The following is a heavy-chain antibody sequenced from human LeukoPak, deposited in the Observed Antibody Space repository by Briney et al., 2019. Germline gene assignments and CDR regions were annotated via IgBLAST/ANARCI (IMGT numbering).Heavy chain of an antibody. CDR1: GFTVSSNY. Sequence: GGSLRLSCAASGFTVSSNYMSWVRQAPGKGLERVAVIYSGGRTSYADSVKGRFTISRDNSKNTLYLQMNSLRAEDTAVYYCAMMSNSGFDYPLFDYWGQGTLVTVSS. D-gene: IGHD5-12*01. J-gene: IGHJ4*02. V-gene: IGHV3-53*01. CDR3: AMMSNSGFDYPLFDY. CDR2: IYSGGRT.